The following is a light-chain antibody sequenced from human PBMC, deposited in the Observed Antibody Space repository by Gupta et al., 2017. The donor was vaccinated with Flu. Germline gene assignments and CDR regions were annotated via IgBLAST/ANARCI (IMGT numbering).Light chain of an antibody. Sequence: DIVMTQSPDSLAVSLGERATINCKSSQSVLDSYNNKNYLAWYQQKPGQPPKLLIYGASTREYGVPDRFSGSGCGTDFTLTISSRQAEDVAVYYCQQEDSTPRTFGQGTKVEIK. V-gene: IGKV4-1*01. CDR2: GAS. CDR1: QSVLDSYNNKNY. J-gene: IGKJ1*01. CDR3: QQEDSTPRT.